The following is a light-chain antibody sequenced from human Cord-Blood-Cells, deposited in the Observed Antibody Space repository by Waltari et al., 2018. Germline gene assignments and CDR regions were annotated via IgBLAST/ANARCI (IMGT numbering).Light chain of an antibody. V-gene: IGLV3-21*04. CDR1: NTGSNS. CDR2: YDS. CDR3: QVWDSSSDHYV. J-gene: IGLJ1*01. Sequence: SYLLPHPPSVSVDPGTPARITCWGNNTGSNSVPWYQQKLGQAPVLVIYYDSDRPSGIPERFSGSNSGNTATLTISRVEAGDEADYYCQVWDSSSDHYVFGTGTKVTVL.